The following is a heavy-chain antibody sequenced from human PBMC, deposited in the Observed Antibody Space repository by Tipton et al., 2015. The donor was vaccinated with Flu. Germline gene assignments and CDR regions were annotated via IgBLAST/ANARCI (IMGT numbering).Heavy chain of an antibody. CDR3: LRQNCGGDCYPDY. V-gene: IGHV5-51*01. CDR2: IYPVDSDT. CDR1: GYSFTNHW. J-gene: IGHJ4*02. D-gene: IGHD2-21*02. Sequence: QLVQSGAEVKEPGESLKISCRGSGYSFTNHWIGWVRQMPGKGLEWMGIIYPVDSDTRYSPSFQGQVTISADKSISAAYLQWSSLKASDTAMYYCLRQNCGGDCYPDYWGQGTLVTVSS.